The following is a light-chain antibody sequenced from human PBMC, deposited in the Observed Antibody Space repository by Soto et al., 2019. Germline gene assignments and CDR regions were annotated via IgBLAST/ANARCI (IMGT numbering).Light chain of an antibody. J-gene: IGKJ1*01. CDR3: QQYNSYSA. V-gene: IGKV1-5*03. CDR1: QSISSW. CDR2: KAS. Sequence: DIQMTQSPSTLSASVGDRVTITCRANQSISSWLAWYQQKPGKAPKRVIYKASSLESGVPSRFSGSGSGTEFTLTISSLQPDDFATYYYQQYNSYSAFGQGTKVEIK.